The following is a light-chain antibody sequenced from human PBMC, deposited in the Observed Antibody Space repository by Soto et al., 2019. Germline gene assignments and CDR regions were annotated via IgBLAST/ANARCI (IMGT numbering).Light chain of an antibody. V-gene: IGKV1-5*03. CDR3: QQYITDSRT. J-gene: IGKJ5*01. Sequence: DIQMTQSPSPLSASVGDRVTITCPASQSISSWSAWYQQKPGKAPNLLIYKASSLKSGVPSRFSGSGSGTEFTLTISSLQPDDVATYYCQQYITDSRTLGQGTRLEIK. CDR2: KAS. CDR1: QSISSW.